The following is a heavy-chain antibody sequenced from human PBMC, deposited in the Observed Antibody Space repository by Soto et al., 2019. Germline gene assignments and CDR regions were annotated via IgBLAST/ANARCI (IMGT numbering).Heavy chain of an antibody. CDR3: ARDATGDPDYCCYMDV. CDR1: GYTFNSYS. J-gene: IGHJ6*03. Sequence: QVQLVQSGAELKKPGASVTVSCKASGYTFNSYSMHWVRQAPGQRLEWMGCINTDNGNTKYSQIFQGRVTITRDTSASTVYMEVSSLRSEDTAVYYCARDATGDPDYCCYMDVWGKGTMITVSS. D-gene: IGHD7-27*01. CDR2: INTDNGNT. V-gene: IGHV1-3*04.